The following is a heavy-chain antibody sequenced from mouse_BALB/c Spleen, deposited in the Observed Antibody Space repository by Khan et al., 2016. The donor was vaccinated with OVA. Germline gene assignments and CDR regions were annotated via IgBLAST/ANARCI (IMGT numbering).Heavy chain of an antibody. Sequence: QVRLQQSGAELARPGASVKMSCKASGYTFTTYTMHWVKQRPGQGLEWIGYINPSNGYTNYNQKFKDKSTLTADKSSSTAYMQLSSLTSDYSAVDYGAREGAYYRSDGWFSYWGQGTLVTVSA. CDR3: AREGAYYRSDGWFSY. J-gene: IGHJ3*01. D-gene: IGHD2-14*01. V-gene: IGHV1-4*01. CDR1: GYTFTTYT. CDR2: INPSNGYT.